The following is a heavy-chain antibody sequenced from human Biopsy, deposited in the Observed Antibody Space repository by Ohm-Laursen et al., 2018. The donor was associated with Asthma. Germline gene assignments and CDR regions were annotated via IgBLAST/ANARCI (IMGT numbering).Heavy chain of an antibody. CDR2: ISYGGKT. D-gene: IGHD3-3*01. CDR3: TRRITIFGVVQKDHGMDA. V-gene: IGHV4-39*01. CDR1: GGSMTPTSHY. J-gene: IGHJ6*02. Sequence: GTLSLTCPVSGGSMTPTSHYWDWIRQAPGKGLEWIGYISYGGKTSYNPSLKNRVTISRDTSKNQFSLRLTSVTAADTAVYFCTRRITIFGVVQKDHGMDAWGQGTTVIVSS.